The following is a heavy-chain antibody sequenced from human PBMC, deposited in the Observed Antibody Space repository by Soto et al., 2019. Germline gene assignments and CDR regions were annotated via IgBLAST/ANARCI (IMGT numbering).Heavy chain of an antibody. D-gene: IGHD6-13*01. CDR1: VDSVANNSAA. Sequence: SRTLTWAVSVDSVANNSAAWNWIRQSPSRGLEWLGRTYYRSKWYNDYAVSVKSRITINPDTSKNQFSLQLNSVTPEDTAVYYCASGPLQLDAFDIWGQGTMVTVSS. V-gene: IGHV6-1*01. CDR3: ASGPLQLDAFDI. J-gene: IGHJ3*02. CDR2: TYYRSKWYN.